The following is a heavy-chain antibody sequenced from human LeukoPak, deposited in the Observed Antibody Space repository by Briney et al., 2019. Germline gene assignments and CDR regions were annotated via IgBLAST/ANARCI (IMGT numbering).Heavy chain of an antibody. V-gene: IGHV3-7*03. D-gene: IGHD3-10*01. Sequence: PGGSLRLSCVDSGFTFSSHWMSWVRQAPGKGLEWVANINQGEGEKYYVDSVKGRFTISRDNAKKSLFLQMNSLRAEDTAVYYCAREHGWVTKVRGDLTPTGYYYYGMDVWGQGTTVTVSS. J-gene: IGHJ6*02. CDR1: GFTFSSHW. CDR2: INQGEGEK. CDR3: AREHGWVTKVRGDLTPTGYYYYGMDV.